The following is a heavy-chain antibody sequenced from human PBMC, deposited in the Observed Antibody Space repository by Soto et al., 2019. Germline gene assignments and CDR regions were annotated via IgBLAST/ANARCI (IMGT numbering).Heavy chain of an antibody. Sequence: GGSLRLSCAASGFTFSSYGMHWVRQAPGKGLEWVAVISYDGSNKYYADSVKGVFTISRDNSKNTLNLQMNSLRAEDTAVYYCAKDGYDYYSYMDVWGKGTTVTVSS. CDR3: AKDGYDYYSYMDV. CDR2: ISYDGSNK. J-gene: IGHJ6*03. D-gene: IGHD3-22*01. V-gene: IGHV3-30*18. CDR1: GFTFSSYG.